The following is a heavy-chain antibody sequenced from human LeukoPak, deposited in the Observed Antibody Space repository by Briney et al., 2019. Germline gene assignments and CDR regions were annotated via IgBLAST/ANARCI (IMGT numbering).Heavy chain of an antibody. CDR1: GGSISSSHYY. D-gene: IGHD1-14*01. V-gene: IGHV4-39*01. Sequence: PSETLSLTCTVSGGSISSSHYYWGWIRQPPGKGLEWIGSIYYSGSTYYNPSLKSRVTISVDTSKNQFSLKLSSVTAADTAVYYCARQTAGVAYYYYMDVWGKGTTVTVSS. CDR2: IYYSGST. J-gene: IGHJ6*03. CDR3: ARQTAGVAYYYYMDV.